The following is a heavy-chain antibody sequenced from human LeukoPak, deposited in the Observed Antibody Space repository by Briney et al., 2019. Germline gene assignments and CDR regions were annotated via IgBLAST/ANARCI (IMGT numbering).Heavy chain of an antibody. Sequence: SETLSLTCTVSGGSISSYYWSWIRQPPGKGLEWIGYIYYSGSTNYNPSLKSRVTISVDTSRNQFSPKLSSVTAADTAVYYCARVAGFKGRRAIDYWGQGTLVTVSS. CDR2: IYYSGST. V-gene: IGHV4-59*01. CDR1: GGSISSYY. J-gene: IGHJ4*02. D-gene: IGHD6-13*01. CDR3: ARVAGFKGRRAIDY.